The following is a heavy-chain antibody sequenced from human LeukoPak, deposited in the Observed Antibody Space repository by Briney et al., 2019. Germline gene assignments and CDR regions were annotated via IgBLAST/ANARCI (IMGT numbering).Heavy chain of an antibody. Sequence: ASVKVSCKASGYTFTGYYMHWVRQAPGQGLEWMGGFDPEDGETIYAQKFQGRVSMTEDTSTDTAYMELSSLRSEDTAVYYCATIGIAAAADIWGQGTMVTVSS. CDR1: GYTFTGYY. CDR2: FDPEDGET. D-gene: IGHD6-13*01. V-gene: IGHV1-24*01. CDR3: ATIGIAAAADI. J-gene: IGHJ3*02.